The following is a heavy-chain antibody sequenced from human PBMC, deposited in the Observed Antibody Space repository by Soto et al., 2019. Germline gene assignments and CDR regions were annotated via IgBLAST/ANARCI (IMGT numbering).Heavy chain of an antibody. V-gene: IGHV3-23*01. Sequence: EVQLLESGGGLVQPGGSLRLSCAASGFTFSSYAMSWVRQAPGKGLEWVSSISGSGGSTYYADSVKGRFTISRGNFKNTLYLQMNSLGAEDTAVYYCAKKAAAAVYYYYDAIDVWGQGTTVTVSS. CDR1: GFTFSSYA. D-gene: IGHD6-13*01. CDR3: AKKAAAAVYYYYDAIDV. CDR2: ISGSGGST. J-gene: IGHJ6*02.